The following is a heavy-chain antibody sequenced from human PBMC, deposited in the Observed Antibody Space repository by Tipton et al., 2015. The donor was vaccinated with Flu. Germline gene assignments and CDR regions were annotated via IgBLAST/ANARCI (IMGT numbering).Heavy chain of an antibody. Sequence: SLRLSCKGSGYRFTNYWIGWVRQMPGKGLEWMGIIYPGDSETKYSPSFQAQVTFSADKSISTAYLQWSSLNASDTAMYYCVRRDTSGYYYWGQGTLVTVSS. CDR1: GYRFTNYW. CDR3: VRRDTSGYYY. J-gene: IGHJ4*02. CDR2: IYPGDSET. D-gene: IGHD3-22*01. V-gene: IGHV5-51*01.